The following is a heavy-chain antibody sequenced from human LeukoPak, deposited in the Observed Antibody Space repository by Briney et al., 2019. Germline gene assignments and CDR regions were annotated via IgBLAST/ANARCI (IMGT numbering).Heavy chain of an antibody. V-gene: IGHV4-4*09. D-gene: IGHD6-6*01. CDR3: ARQFSSSSSFAY. CDR1: GDSISGYY. Sequence: KTSETLSLTCTVSGDSISGYYWSWIRQPPGKGLEWIGYIYTSGSTNYNPSLQCRVTISVDTSKSRFSLKLGSVTAADTAVYFCARQFSSSSSFAYWGQGTLVTVSS. CDR2: IYTSGST. J-gene: IGHJ4*02.